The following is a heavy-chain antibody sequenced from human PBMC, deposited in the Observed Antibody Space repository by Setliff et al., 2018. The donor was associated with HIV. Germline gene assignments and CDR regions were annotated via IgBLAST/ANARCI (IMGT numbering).Heavy chain of an antibody. CDR3: ASTSLPCSGGSCSLFYYYYYMDV. V-gene: IGHV3-30*04. Sequence: GESLRLSCAASGFTFSSYAMHWVRQAPGKGLEWVAIISYDGSNRYYAESVKGRFTISRDNSKNTLYLQMNSLRAEDSAVYYCASTSLPCSGGSCSLFYYYYYMDVWGKGTTVTVSS. CDR1: GFTFSSYA. J-gene: IGHJ6*03. CDR2: ISYDGSNR. D-gene: IGHD2-15*01.